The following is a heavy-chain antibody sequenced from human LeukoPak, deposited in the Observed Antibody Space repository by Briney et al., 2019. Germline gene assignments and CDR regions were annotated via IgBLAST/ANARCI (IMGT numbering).Heavy chain of an antibody. CDR2: ISGTSNYI. CDR1: GFTFSTYS. V-gene: IGHV3-21*01. CDR3: ARDLPYSGYDYDDY. Sequence: GGSLRLSCAASGFTFSTYSMNWVRQAPGKGLEWVSSISGTSNYIYYADSVKGRFTISRDNAKNSLSLQMNSLRAEDTAIYYCARDLPYSGYDYDDYWGQGTLVTVSS. J-gene: IGHJ4*02. D-gene: IGHD5-12*01.